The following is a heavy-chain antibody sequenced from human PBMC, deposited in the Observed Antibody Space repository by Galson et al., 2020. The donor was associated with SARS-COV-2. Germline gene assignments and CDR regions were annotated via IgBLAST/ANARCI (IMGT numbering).Heavy chain of an antibody. J-gene: IGHJ4*02. CDR2: IKSKTDGGTA. CDR3: TTDYVWGSYRNRPYFDY. D-gene: IGHD3-16*02. Sequence: GGSLRLSCAAFGFTFSNAWMSWVRQAPGKGLEWVGRIKSKTDGGTADYAAPVKGRFTISRDDSKNTLYLQMNSLKTEDTAVYYCTTDYVWGSYRNRPYFDYWGQGTLVTVSS. CDR1: GFTFSNAW. V-gene: IGHV3-15*01.